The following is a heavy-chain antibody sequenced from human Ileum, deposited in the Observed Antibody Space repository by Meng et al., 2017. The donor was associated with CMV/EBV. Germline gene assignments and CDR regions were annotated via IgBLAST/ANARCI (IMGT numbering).Heavy chain of an antibody. CDR3: AAVTYSGYNDFDY. D-gene: IGHD5-12*01. V-gene: IGHV1-2*02. CDR2: IYPSSGDT. CDR1: GYTFTAYY. J-gene: IGHJ4*02. Sequence: ASVKVSCKASGYTFTAYYMHWVRQAPGQGLEWMGWIYPSSGDTTYAQNFQGRVTMTRDTSIGTAYMELSSLTSDDTAVYYCAAVTYSGYNDFDYWAQGTLVTVSS.